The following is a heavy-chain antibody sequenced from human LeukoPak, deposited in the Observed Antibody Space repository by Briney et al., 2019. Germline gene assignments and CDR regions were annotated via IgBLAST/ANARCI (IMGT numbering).Heavy chain of an antibody. CDR3: ARDRGDGYNSIDY. CDR1: GGSISSSY. D-gene: IGHD5-24*01. J-gene: IGHJ4*02. Sequence: SETLSLTCTVSGGSISSSYWTWIRQPPGKGLEWIGYIYYSGSTNYNPSLKSRVTISVDTSKNQFSLKLSSVTAADTAVYYCARDRGDGYNSIDYWGQGTLVTVSS. CDR2: IYYSGST. V-gene: IGHV4-59*01.